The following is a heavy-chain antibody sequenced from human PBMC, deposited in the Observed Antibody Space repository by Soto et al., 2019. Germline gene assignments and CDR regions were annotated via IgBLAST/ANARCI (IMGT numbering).Heavy chain of an antibody. V-gene: IGHV5-51*01. CDR3: ARLFNPGSAAGLDH. CDR1: GYDFTTYC. J-gene: IGHJ5*02. D-gene: IGHD6-13*01. Sequence: GESLKISCKASGYDFTTYCIGCVLQMSGKGLEWMGVIYPGDSDVRYSPSFQGQVTISVDTSIATAYLQWNSLKASDTAMYYCARLFNPGSAAGLDHWGQGALVTVS. CDR2: IYPGDSDV.